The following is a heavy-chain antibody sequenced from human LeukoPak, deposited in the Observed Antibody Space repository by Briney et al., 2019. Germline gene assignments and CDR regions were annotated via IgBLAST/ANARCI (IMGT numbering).Heavy chain of an antibody. CDR3: AKVFTWAAAGTMDY. V-gene: IGHV3-23*01. D-gene: IGHD6-13*01. Sequence: PGGSLRLSCAASGLTFSSYAMSWVRQAPGKGLEWVSAISGSGGSTYYADSVKGRFTISRDNSKNTLYLQMNSLRAEDTAVYYCAKVFTWAAAGTMDYWGQGTLVTVSS. J-gene: IGHJ4*02. CDR1: GLTFSSYA. CDR2: ISGSGGST.